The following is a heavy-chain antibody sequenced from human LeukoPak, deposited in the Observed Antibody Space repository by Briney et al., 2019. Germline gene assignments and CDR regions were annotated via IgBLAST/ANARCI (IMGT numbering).Heavy chain of an antibody. J-gene: IGHJ6*02. CDR2: ISGSGGST. CDR1: GFTFSSYA. V-gene: IGHV3-23*01. D-gene: IGHD3-10*01. CDR3: ARTRITMVRGVNHPHYYYYGMDV. Sequence: GGSLRLSCAASGFTFSSYAMSWVRQAPGKGLEWVPAISGSGGSTYYADSVKGRFTISRDNSKNTLYLQMNSLRAEDTAVYYCARTRITMVRGVNHPHYYYYGMDVWGQGTTVTVSS.